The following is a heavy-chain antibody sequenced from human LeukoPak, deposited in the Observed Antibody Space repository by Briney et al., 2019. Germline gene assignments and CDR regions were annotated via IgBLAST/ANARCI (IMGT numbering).Heavy chain of an antibody. CDR3: ARHIPTTGTVFDL. CDR1: GDSITNFF. D-gene: IGHD1-7*01. Sequence: SETLSLTCSVSGDSITNFFWSWIRQTPGGELEWIGFIFHSGSSGSTYYSPSLQSRVTMSVDTSRNQFSLKLSSVTAADTAVYYCARHIPTTGTVFDLWGQGTMVIVSS. CDR2: IFHSGSSGST. J-gene: IGHJ3*01. V-gene: IGHV4-59*08.